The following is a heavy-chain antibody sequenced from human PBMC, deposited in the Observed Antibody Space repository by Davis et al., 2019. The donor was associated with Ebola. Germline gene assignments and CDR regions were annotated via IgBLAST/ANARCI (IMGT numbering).Heavy chain of an antibody. V-gene: IGHV3-23*01. Sequence: GESLNISCAASGFTFSSYAMSWVRQAPGKGLEWVSAISGSGGSTYYTDFVKGRFTITRDNSKNTLYLQMNSLRAEDTAVYYCAKDISGSYYYYYYGMDVWGQGTTVTVSS. CDR2: ISGSGGST. D-gene: IGHD1-26*01. J-gene: IGHJ6*02. CDR1: GFTFSSYA. CDR3: AKDISGSYYYYYYGMDV.